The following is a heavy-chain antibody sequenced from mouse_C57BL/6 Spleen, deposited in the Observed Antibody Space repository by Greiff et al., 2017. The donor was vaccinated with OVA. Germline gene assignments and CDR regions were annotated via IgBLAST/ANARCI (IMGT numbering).Heavy chain of an antibody. CDR1: GYTFTDYY. CDR3: ASPPSEYDDAIDY. CDR2: INPNNGGT. J-gene: IGHJ4*01. V-gene: IGHV1-26*01. Sequence: VQLQQSGPELVKPGASVKISCKASGYTFTDYYMNWVKQRHGKSLEWIGDINPNNGGTSYHQTFKGKATLTVDKSTSTASMELRSLTSEYSAVYYCASPPSEYDDAIDYWGQGTSVTVSS. D-gene: IGHD2-4*01.